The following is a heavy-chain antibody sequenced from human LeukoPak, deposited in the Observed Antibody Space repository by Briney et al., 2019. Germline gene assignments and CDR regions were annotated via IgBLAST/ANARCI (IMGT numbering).Heavy chain of an antibody. J-gene: IGHJ4*02. CDR1: GFTFSRYS. Sequence: GGSLRLSCAASGFTFSRYSMNWVRQAPGKGLEWVSSISISSNYIYYPDSLKGRFTISRDNAKNSLYLQMNSLRAEDTAVYYCARGLNWETYWGQGTLVSVSS. V-gene: IGHV3-21*01. CDR2: ISISSNYI. CDR3: ARGLNWETY. D-gene: IGHD7-27*01.